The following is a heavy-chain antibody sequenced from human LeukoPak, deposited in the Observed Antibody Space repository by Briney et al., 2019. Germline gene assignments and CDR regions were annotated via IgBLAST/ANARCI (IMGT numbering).Heavy chain of an antibody. CDR1: GYTFTSYD. CDR3: ARGPPNWGYDY. J-gene: IGHJ4*02. D-gene: IGHD7-27*01. Sequence: ASVKVSCKASGYTFTSYDFNWVRQASGQRPEWMGWMSSNSGDTGYAQKFQDRVTMTRNTSISTAYMELSSLRSDDTAVYYCARGPPNWGYDYWGPGTLVTVSS. V-gene: IGHV1-8*01. CDR2: MSSNSGDT.